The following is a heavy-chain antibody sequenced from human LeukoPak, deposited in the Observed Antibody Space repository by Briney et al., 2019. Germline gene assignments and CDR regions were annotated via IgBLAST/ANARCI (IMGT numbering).Heavy chain of an antibody. CDR3: ASLLWLPSYFDY. V-gene: IGHV3-7*01. D-gene: IGHD5-12*01. CDR1: GFTFSSYW. Sequence: GGSLRLSCAASGFTFSSYWMSWVRQAPGKGLEWVANIKQDGSEKYYVDSVKGRFTISRDNAKNSLYLQMNSLRAEDTAVYYCASLLWLPSYFDYWGQGTLVTVPS. J-gene: IGHJ4*02. CDR2: IKQDGSEK.